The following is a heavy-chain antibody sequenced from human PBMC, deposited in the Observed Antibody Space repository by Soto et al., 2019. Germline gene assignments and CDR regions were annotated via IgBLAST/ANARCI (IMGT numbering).Heavy chain of an antibody. CDR3: AHDNYDASSYYPHDAFDI. V-gene: IGHV2-5*01. Sequence: QITLRESGPTLVKPTQTLTLTCTFSGFSLSTSGVGVGWIRQPPGKALEWLALIYWNDDKRYSPSLKSRLTITKDTSKNQVVLTMTNVDPVDTATYFCAHDNYDASSYYPHDAFDIWGQGTMVTVSS. D-gene: IGHD3-22*01. CDR2: IYWNDDK. CDR1: GFSLSTSGVG. J-gene: IGHJ3*02.